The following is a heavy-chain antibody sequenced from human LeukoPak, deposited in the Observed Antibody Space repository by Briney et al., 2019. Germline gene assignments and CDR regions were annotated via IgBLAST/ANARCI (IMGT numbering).Heavy chain of an antibody. D-gene: IGHD6-6*01. V-gene: IGHV3-30*02. CDR2: IRYDGSNK. CDR3: AKDAAARPHFDY. CDR1: GFIFSSYG. J-gene: IGHJ4*02. Sequence: GGSLRLSCAASGFIFSSYGMHWVRQAPGQGLEWVAFIRYDGSNKYYADSVKGRFTISRDNSKNTLYLQMNSLRAEDTAVYYCAKDAAARPHFDYWGQGTLVTVSS.